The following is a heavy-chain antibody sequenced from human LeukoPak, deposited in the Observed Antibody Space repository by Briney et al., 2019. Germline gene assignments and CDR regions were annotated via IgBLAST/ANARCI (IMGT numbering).Heavy chain of an antibody. CDR3: ARVPYYYDSSGYYLKRKNAFDI. CDR2: INPNSGGT. Sequence: ASVKVSCKASGYTFTGYYMHWVRQAPGQGLEWKGWINPNSGGTNYAQKFQGRVTMTRDTSISTANMELSRLRSDDTAVYYCARVPYYYDSSGYYLKRKNAFDIWGQGTMVTVSS. J-gene: IGHJ3*02. D-gene: IGHD3-22*01. CDR1: GYTFTGYY. V-gene: IGHV1-2*02.